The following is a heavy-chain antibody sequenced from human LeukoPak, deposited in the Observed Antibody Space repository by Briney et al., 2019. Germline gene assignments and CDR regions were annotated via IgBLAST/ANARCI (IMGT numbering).Heavy chain of an antibody. Sequence: GGSLRLSCAASGFTFSSYWMSRVRQAPGKGLEWVANIKQDGSEKYYVDSVKGRFTISRDNAKNSLYLQMNSLRAEDTAVYYCASQGGSGSFEDYWGQGTLVTVSS. CDR3: ASQGGSGSFEDY. CDR2: IKQDGSEK. J-gene: IGHJ4*02. D-gene: IGHD1-26*01. V-gene: IGHV3-7*01. CDR1: GFTFSSYW.